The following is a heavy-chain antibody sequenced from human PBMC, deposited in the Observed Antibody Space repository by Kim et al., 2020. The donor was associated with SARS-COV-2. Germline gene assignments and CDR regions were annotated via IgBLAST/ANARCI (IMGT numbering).Heavy chain of an antibody. CDR1: GYTFTSYY. J-gene: IGHJ5*02. V-gene: IGHV1-46*01. D-gene: IGHD6-13*01. CDR3: AREGYLASSSPNWFDP. CDR2: INPSGGST. Sequence: ASVKVSCKASGYTFTSYYMHWVRQAPGQGLEWMGIINPSGGSTSYAQKFQGRVTMTRDTSTSTVYMELSSLRSEDTAVYYCAREGYLASSSPNWFDPWGQGTLVTVSP.